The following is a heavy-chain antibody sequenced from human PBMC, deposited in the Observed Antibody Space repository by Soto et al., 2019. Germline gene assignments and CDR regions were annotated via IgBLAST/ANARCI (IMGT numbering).Heavy chain of an antibody. CDR3: ASPRWNSIY. D-gene: IGHD1-7*01. V-gene: IGHV4-34*01. Sequence: QVQLQQWGAGLLKPSETLSLTCAVSGGSFSGYYWSWIRQPPGKGLEGSGEMNASGSTKYNASLERRVAISVDTSKGHFPLTLTSVTAADTAVYYCASPRWNSIYWGQGTLVAVSS. CDR2: MNASGST. J-gene: IGHJ4*02. CDR1: GGSFSGYY.